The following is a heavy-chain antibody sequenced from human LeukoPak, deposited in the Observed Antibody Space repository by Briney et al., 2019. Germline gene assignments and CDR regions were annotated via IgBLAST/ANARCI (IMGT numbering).Heavy chain of an antibody. V-gene: IGHV4-31*03. J-gene: IGHJ3*02. CDR3: ARVVSPGAFDI. Sequence: SQTLSLTCTVSGGSISSGGYYWSWIRQHPGKGLERIGYIYYSGSTYYNPSLKGRVTISVDTSKNQFSLKLSSVTAADTAVYYCARVVSPGAFDIWGQGTMVTVSS. D-gene: IGHD2/OR15-2a*01. CDR2: IYYSGST. CDR1: GGSISSGGYY.